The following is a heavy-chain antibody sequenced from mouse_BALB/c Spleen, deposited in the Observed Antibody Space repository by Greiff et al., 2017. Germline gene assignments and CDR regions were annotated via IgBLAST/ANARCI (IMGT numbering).Heavy chain of an antibody. CDR1: GFNIKDTY. CDR2: IDPANGNT. Sequence: EVKLMESGAELVKPGASVKLSCTASGFNIKDTYMHWVKQRPEQGLEWIGRIDPANGNTKYDPKFQGKATITADTSSNTAYLQLSSLTSEDTAVYYCARETTVNYYAMDYWGQGTSVTVSS. D-gene: IGHD1-1*01. J-gene: IGHJ4*01. CDR3: ARETTVNYYAMDY. V-gene: IGHV14-3*02.